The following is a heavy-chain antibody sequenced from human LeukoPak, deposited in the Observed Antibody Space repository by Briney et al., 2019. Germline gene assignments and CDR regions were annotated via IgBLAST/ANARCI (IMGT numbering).Heavy chain of an antibody. V-gene: IGHV4-34*01. CDR2: INHSGRT. D-gene: IGHD1-26*01. CDR3: AQSRIGFSGQVDH. Sequence: SETLSLTCAVYGGSFSDYFWGWIRQPPGKGLEWIGEINHSGRTYYNPSLKSRVTISVDTSKNQFSLNLSSVTAADTAVYYCAQSRIGFSGQVDHWGQGTLVTVSS. J-gene: IGHJ4*02. CDR1: GGSFSDYF.